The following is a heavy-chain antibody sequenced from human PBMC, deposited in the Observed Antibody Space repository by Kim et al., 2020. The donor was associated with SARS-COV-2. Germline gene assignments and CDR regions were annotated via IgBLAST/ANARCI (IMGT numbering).Heavy chain of an antibody. D-gene: IGHD2-15*01. CDR2: INSDGSST. Sequence: GGSLRLSCAASGFTFSSYWMHWVRQAPGKGLVWVSRINSDGSSTSYADSVKGRFTISRDNAKNTLYLQMNSLRAEDTAVYYCARDLSVAATRGYYYYGMDVWGQGTTVTVSS. V-gene: IGHV3-74*01. CDR1: GFTFSSYW. CDR3: ARDLSVAATRGYYYYGMDV. J-gene: IGHJ6*02.